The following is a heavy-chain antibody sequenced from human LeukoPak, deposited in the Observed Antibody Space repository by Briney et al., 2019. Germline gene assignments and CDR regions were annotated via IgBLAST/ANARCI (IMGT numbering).Heavy chain of an antibody. D-gene: IGHD6-13*01. CDR2: IYYSGST. V-gene: IGHV4-59*13. CDR1: GGSISSYY. CDR3: ARAAEALDAFDI. J-gene: IGHJ3*02. Sequence: PSETLSLTCTVSGGSISSYYWSWFRKPQGKGLEWIGYIYYSGSTNYNPSLKSRVTISVDTSKNQFSLKLSSVTAADTAVYYCARAAEALDAFDIWGQGTMVTVSS.